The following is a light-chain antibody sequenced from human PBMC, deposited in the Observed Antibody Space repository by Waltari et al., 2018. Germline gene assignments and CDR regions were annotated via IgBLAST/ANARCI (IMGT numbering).Light chain of an antibody. V-gene: IGLV2-11*01. CDR2: DVS. J-gene: IGLJ2*01. CDR1: SGDVGGSTS. CDR3: CSYAANKVV. Sequence: QSDRTQPRSVSGFPEQSVTISCTGSSGDVGGSTSVSWYQQIPGKAPKLIIYDVSKRPSGVPDRFSGSMSDNTASLTVSGLQAEDEADYFCCSYAANKVVFGGGTRLTVL.